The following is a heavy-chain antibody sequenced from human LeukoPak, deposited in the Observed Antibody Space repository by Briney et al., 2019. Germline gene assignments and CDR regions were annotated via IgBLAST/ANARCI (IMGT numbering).Heavy chain of an antibody. Sequence: GGSLRLSCVASGFTFSSYWMHWVRQDPRKGLVWVSRINGDGRNINYADSVKGRFTISRDNAKNTLYLQMNSLRVEDTAVYYCARGDRATWAYYYYYMDVWGKGTTVTVSS. D-gene: IGHD5-12*01. CDR1: GFTFSSYW. CDR2: INGDGRNI. CDR3: ARGDRATWAYYYYYMDV. V-gene: IGHV3-74*01. J-gene: IGHJ6*03.